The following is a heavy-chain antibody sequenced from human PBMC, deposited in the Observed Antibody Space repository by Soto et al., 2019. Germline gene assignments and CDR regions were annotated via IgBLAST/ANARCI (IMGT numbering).Heavy chain of an antibody. Sequence: EVQLLESGGGLLQPGGSLRLSCAASGFTFSSYAMSWVRQAPGKGLEWVSVIGGGGGTTYYADSVKGRFTISRDNSKNTLFLQMNRLRAEDTAVYYCAKGSSALISGWGRGAFDIWGQGTMVIVSS. CDR2: IGGGGGTT. CDR3: AKGSSALISGWGRGAFDI. D-gene: IGHD6-19*01. V-gene: IGHV3-23*01. CDR1: GFTFSSYA. J-gene: IGHJ3*02.